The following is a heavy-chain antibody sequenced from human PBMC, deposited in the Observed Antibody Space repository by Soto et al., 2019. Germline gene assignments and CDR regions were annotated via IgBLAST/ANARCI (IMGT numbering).Heavy chain of an antibody. CDR1: GFTFSSYG. CDR3: AKGKKKWLVLSSFDY. Sequence: GGSLRLSCAASGFTFSSYGMHWVRQAPGKGLEWVAVISYDGSNKYYADSVKGRFTISRDNSKNTLYLQMNSLRAEDTAVYYCAKGKKKWLVLSSFDYWGQGTLVTVSS. CDR2: ISYDGSNK. V-gene: IGHV3-30*18. J-gene: IGHJ4*02. D-gene: IGHD5-12*01.